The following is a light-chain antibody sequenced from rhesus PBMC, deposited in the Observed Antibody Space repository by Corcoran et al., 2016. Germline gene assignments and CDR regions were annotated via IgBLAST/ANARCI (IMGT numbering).Light chain of an antibody. Sequence: EIVLTQSPATLSLSPGERATLSCRASQSVSHSLAFYHQKPEQAPRLLIYGASSGATGIRDRFMGSGSGTDFTRTISSLEPEDFAVYYCHQDDNWPQYSFGQWTKVEIK. CDR3: HQDDNWPQYS. CDR1: QSVSHS. V-gene: IGKV3-42*03. J-gene: IGKJ2*01. CDR2: GAS.